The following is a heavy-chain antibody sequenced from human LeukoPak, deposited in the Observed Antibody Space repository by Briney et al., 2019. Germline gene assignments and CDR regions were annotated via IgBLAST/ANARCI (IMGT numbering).Heavy chain of an antibody. J-gene: IGHJ5*02. CDR3: ARVHYDFWSGYLNWFDP. D-gene: IGHD3-3*01. V-gene: IGHV4-59*01. CDR2: IYYSGST. Sequence: SETLSLTCTVSGGSISSYYWSWIRQPPGKGLEWIGHIYYSGSTNYNPSLKSRVTISVDTSKNQFSLKLSSVTAADTAVYYCARVHYDFWSGYLNWFDPWGQGTLVTVSS. CDR1: GGSISSYY.